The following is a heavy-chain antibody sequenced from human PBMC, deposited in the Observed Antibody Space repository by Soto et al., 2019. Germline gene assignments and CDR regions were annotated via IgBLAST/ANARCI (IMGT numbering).Heavy chain of an antibody. D-gene: IGHD3-3*01. Sequence: ASVKVSCKASGYTFTSYGISWVRQAPGQGLEWMGWISAYNGNTNYAQKLQGRVTMTTDTSTSTAYMELRSLRSDDTAVYYCARALFSMDFWSGCYKGAFDIWGQGTMVTVSS. J-gene: IGHJ3*02. CDR3: ARALFSMDFWSGCYKGAFDI. V-gene: IGHV1-18*01. CDR2: ISAYNGNT. CDR1: GYTFTSYG.